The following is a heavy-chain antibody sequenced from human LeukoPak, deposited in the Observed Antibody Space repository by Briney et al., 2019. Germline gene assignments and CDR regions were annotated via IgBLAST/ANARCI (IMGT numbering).Heavy chain of an antibody. D-gene: IGHD2-15*01. J-gene: IGHJ4*02. Sequence: EASVKVSCKASGYTSTSYAIHWVRQGPGQRLEWMGWINVGNGDTKYSQKFQGRVTFTRDTSASTAYMELSSLRSEDTAVFYCATSEEGRWGQGTLVTVSS. CDR3: ATSEEGR. CDR1: GYTSTSYA. V-gene: IGHV1-3*01. CDR2: INVGNGDT.